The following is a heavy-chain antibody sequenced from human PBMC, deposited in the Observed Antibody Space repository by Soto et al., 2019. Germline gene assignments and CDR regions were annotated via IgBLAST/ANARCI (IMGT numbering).Heavy chain of an antibody. Sequence: EVQVLESGGGLVQPGGSLRLSCAASGFTFSNYAMSWVRQAPGKGLEWVSTISGSGGSTYYADSVKGRFTISRDNSKITLYLQMNSLRAADMAVYYCAKDSWGLGWFDPWGQGTLFTVSS. V-gene: IGHV3-23*01. CDR2: ISGSGGST. J-gene: IGHJ5*02. D-gene: IGHD7-27*01. CDR3: AKDSWGLGWFDP. CDR1: GFTFSNYA.